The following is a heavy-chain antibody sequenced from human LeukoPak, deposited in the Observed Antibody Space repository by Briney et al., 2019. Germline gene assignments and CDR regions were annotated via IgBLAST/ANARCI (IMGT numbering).Heavy chain of an antibody. D-gene: IGHD2-8*01. J-gene: IGHJ4*02. CDR3: ARCYCPSGTCLGFDY. CDR2: IHYSGSM. CDR1: GGSISGHF. Sequence: PSETLSLTCAVSGGSISGHFWSWIRQPPGKGLEWIGYIHYSGSMNYNPSLKSRVAISVDTSTNQFSLKVSSVTAADTAVYFCARCYCPSGTCLGFDYWGQGILVTVSS. V-gene: IGHV4-59*11.